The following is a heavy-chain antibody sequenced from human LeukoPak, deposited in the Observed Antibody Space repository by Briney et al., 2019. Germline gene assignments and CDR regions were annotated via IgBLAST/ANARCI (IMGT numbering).Heavy chain of an antibody. J-gene: IGHJ3*02. Sequence: RPGGSLRLSCAASGFTFDDYGMSWVRRAPGKGLEWVSGINWNGGSTGYADSVKGRFTISRDNAKNSLYLQMNSLRAEDTALYYCARDPPLTPGWNAFDIWGQGTMVTVSS. CDR3: ARDPPLTPGWNAFDI. V-gene: IGHV3-20*04. D-gene: IGHD1-14*01. CDR1: GFTFDDYG. CDR2: INWNGGST.